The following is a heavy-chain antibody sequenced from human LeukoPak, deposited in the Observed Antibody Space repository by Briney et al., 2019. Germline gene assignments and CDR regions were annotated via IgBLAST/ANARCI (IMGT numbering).Heavy chain of an antibody. J-gene: IGHJ4*02. CDR2: IIPIFGTA. CDR3: ARVSAHGSIQYWWNPFDY. CDR1: GGTSSSYA. Sequence: SVKVSCKASGGTSSSYAISWVRQAPGQGLEWMGGIIPIFGTANYAQKFQGRVTITADESTSTAYMELSSLRSEDTAVYYCARVSAHGSIQYWWNPFDYWGQGTLVTVSS. V-gene: IGHV1-69*13. D-gene: IGHD2-8*02.